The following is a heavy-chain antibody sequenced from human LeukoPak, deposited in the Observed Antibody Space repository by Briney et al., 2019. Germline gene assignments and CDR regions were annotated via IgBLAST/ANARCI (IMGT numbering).Heavy chain of an antibody. J-gene: IGHJ5*02. CDR1: GGSISSYY. CDR3: ARSHGLYDFWSGYPNWFDP. D-gene: IGHD3-3*01. Sequence: LETLSLTCTVSGGSISSYYWSWIRQPAGKGLEWIGRIYTSGSTNYNPSLKSRVTMSVDTSKNQFSLKLSSVTAADTAVYYCARSHGLYDFWSGYPNWFDPWGQGTLVTVSS. CDR2: IYTSGST. V-gene: IGHV4-4*07.